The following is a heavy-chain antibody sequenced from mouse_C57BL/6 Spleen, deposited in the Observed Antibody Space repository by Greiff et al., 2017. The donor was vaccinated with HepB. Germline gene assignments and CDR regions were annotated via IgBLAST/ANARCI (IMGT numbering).Heavy chain of an antibody. V-gene: IGHV2-5*01. J-gene: IGHJ4*01. CDR3: AKEYYGRSYGYAMDY. D-gene: IGHD1-1*01. CDR2: IWRGGST. Sequence: VQLQESGPGLVQPSQSLSITCTVSGFSFTSYGVHWVRQSPGKGLEWLGVIWRGGSTDYNAAFMSRLSITKDNSKSQVFFKMNSLQADDTAIYYCAKEYYGRSYGYAMDYWGPGTSVTVSS. CDR1: GFSFTSYG.